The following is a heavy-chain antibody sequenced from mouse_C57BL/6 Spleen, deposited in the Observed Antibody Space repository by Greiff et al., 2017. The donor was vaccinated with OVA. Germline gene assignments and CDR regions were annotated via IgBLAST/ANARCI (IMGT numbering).Heavy chain of an antibody. CDR2: IYTRSGNT. J-gene: IGHJ2*01. V-gene: IGHV1-81*01. CDR1: GYTFTSYG. Sequence: VQLQQSGAELARPGASVKLSCKASGYTFTSYGISWVKQRTGQGLEWIGEIYTRSGNTYYNEKFKGKATLTADKSSSTAYMELRSLTSEDSAVYFCARGSGSSSYYFDYWGQGTTLTVSS. CDR3: ARGSGSSSYYFDY. D-gene: IGHD1-1*01.